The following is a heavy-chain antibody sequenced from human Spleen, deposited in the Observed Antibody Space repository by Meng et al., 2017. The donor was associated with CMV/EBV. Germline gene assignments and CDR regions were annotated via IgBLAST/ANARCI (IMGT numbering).Heavy chain of an antibody. CDR1: GGSLSDNY. CDR3: AGIERGWFDP. Sequence: SETLSLTCSVPGGSLSDNYWSWIRQPPGKGLQWIGDIYYSGSTTYNPSLKSRLTISVDTSKNQFSLKLKSVTAADTAVYYCAGIERGWFDPWGQGTLVTVSS. J-gene: IGHJ5*02. D-gene: IGHD1-14*01. CDR2: IYYSGST. V-gene: IGHV4-59*01.